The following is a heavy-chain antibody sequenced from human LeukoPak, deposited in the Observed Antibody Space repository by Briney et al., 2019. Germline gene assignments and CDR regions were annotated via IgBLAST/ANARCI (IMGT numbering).Heavy chain of an antibody. J-gene: IGHJ4*02. CDR2: INGSGGST. CDR3: AKDRPSRATVTTCFDY. V-gene: IGHV3-23*01. CDR1: GFTLSSYA. Sequence: PGGSLRLSCAASGFTLSSYAMSWVRQAPGKGLEWVSAINGSGGSTYYADSVKGRFTISRDNSKNTLYLQMNSLRAEDTAVYYCAKDRPSRATVTTCFDYWGQGTLVTVSS. D-gene: IGHD4-17*01.